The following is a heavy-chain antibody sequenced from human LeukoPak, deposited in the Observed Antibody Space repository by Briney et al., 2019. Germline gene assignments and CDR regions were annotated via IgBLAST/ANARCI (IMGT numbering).Heavy chain of an antibody. V-gene: IGHV1-69*15. CDR3: AREPSTYSDYAHFED. J-gene: IGHJ4*02. D-gene: IGHD4-17*01. CDR1: GGSFSIYT. Sequence: SVKVSCKASGGSFSIYTFNWVRQAPGQGLEWMGRITPVFRTTKYAQNFQGRVTITADESTRIAYMELTSLKSGDTATYYCAREPSTYSDYAHFEDWGQGTLVTVSS. CDR2: ITPVFRTT.